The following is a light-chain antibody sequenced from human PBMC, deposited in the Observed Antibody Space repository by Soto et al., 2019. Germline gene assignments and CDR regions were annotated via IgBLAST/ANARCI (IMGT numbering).Light chain of an antibody. V-gene: IGKV3-20*01. CDR2: GAS. CDR3: QQYGSSLYT. CDR1: QSVNSNY. Sequence: EIVLTQSPGTLSLSPGERATLSCRASQSVNSNYLAWYQQKPGQAPRLLIYGASNRATGIPDRFSGSGSGTDFTLTISRLEPEDFAVYYCQQYGSSLYTFGQGTKLEIK. J-gene: IGKJ2*01.